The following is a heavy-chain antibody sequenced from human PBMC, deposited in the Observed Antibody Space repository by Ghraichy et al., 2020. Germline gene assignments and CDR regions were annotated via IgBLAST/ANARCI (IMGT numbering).Heavy chain of an antibody. Sequence: GGSLRLSCAASGFTFSSYSMNWVRQAPGKGLEWVSSISSSSSYIYYADSVKGRFTISRDNAKNSLYLQMNSLRAEDTAVYYCARDSTGGDQNWYFDLWGRGTLVTVSS. CDR1: GFTFSSYS. V-gene: IGHV3-21*01. CDR2: ISSSSSYI. J-gene: IGHJ2*01. D-gene: IGHD3-16*01. CDR3: ARDSTGGDQNWYFDL.